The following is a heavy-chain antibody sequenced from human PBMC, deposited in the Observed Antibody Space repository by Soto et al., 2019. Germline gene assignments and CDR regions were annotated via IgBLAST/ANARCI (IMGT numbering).Heavy chain of an antibody. Sequence: GGSLRLSCVVSGFTFRDYWMSWVRQAPGKGLEWVANTMPDGSVKYYVASVRGQFTVSRDNAKNSLYLQMDSLKFDDTAVYYCAREVGWSFDYWGQGTLVTVSS. J-gene: IGHJ4*02. CDR2: TMPDGSVK. V-gene: IGHV3-7*01. CDR1: GFTFRDYW. CDR3: AREVGWSFDY. D-gene: IGHD6-19*01.